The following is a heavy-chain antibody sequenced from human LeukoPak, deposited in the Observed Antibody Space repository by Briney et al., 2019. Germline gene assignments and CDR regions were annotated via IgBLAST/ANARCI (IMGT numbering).Heavy chain of an antibody. CDR2: IYSGDST. Sequence: PGGSLRLSCAASGFTVSSNYMSWVRQAPGKGLEWVSVIYSGDSTYYADSVKGRFTISRDNSKNTLFPQMSSLRAEDTAVYYCARGDDVFDMWGQGTMVTVSS. CDR3: ARGDDVFDM. J-gene: IGHJ3*02. CDR1: GFTVSSNY. V-gene: IGHV3-66*01.